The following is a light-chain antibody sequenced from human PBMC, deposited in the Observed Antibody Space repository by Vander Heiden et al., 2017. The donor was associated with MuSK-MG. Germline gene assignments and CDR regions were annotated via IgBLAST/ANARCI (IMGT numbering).Light chain of an antibody. CDR1: QSITTS. Sequence: DIQMTQSPSSLSASVGDRVTITCRASQSITTSLNWYQQKPGKAPKLLISAASHLQSGVPSRFSGSGSGTDFTLIISSLQPEDYASYYCQQSYTIPLTFGGGTKVEIK. CDR3: QQSYTIPLT. V-gene: IGKV1-39*01. J-gene: IGKJ4*01. CDR2: AAS.